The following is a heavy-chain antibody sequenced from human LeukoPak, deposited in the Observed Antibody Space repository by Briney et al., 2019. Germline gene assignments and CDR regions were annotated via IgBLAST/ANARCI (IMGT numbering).Heavy chain of an antibody. Sequence: SETLSLTCTVSGGSISSSSYYWGWIRQPPGKGLEWIGSFFYSGSTYYNPSLKSRITISVDTSKKQFSLKLSSVTAADTAVYYCASGGKGGYPYSSGWYGRVDYWGQGTLVTVSS. CDR1: GGSISSSSYY. V-gene: IGHV4-39*01. D-gene: IGHD6-19*01. J-gene: IGHJ4*02. CDR3: ASGGKGGYPYSSGWYGRVDY. CDR2: FFYSGST.